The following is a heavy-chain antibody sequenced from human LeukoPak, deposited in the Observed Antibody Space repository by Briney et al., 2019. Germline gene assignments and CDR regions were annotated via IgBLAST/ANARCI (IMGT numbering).Heavy chain of an antibody. CDR2: ISYDGSNK. CDR1: GFTFSSYA. D-gene: IGHD6-13*01. CDR3: ARADRTEVAAAGTRLDY. Sequence: GGSLRLSCAASGFTFSSYAMHWVRQAPGKGLEWVAVISYDGSNKYYADSVKGRFTISRDNSKNTLYLQMNSLRAEDTAVYYCARADRTEVAAAGTRLDYWGQGTLVTVSS. V-gene: IGHV3-30-3*01. J-gene: IGHJ4*02.